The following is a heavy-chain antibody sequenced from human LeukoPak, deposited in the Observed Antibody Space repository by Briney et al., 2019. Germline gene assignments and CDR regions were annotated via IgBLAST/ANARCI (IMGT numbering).Heavy chain of an antibody. CDR3: ARCGSSWYFDY. CDR1: GFTVSSNY. Sequence: GVSLRLSCAASGFTVSSNYMSWVRQAPGKGLEWASVIYSGGSTYYADSVKGRFTISRDNSKNTLYLQMNSLRAEDTAVYYCARCGSSWYFDYWGQGTLVTVSS. J-gene: IGHJ4*02. D-gene: IGHD6-13*01. V-gene: IGHV3-66*01. CDR2: IYSGGST.